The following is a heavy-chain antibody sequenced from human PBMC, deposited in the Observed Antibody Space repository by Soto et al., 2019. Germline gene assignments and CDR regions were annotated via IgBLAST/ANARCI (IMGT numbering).Heavy chain of an antibody. D-gene: IGHD1-1*01. CDR1: GFTFSGYN. J-gene: IGHJ4*02. CDR3: ARDSNWSSDY. CDR2: IKSDSSGI. V-gene: IGHV3-48*02. Sequence: EVQLVESGGGLVQPGGSLRLSCAASGFTFSGYNMNWIRQAPGKGLEWVSCIKSDSSGIWYADSVKGRFTMSRDNAKNSLHLQMNSLRDEDTAVYFCARDSNWSSDYWVQGTLVAVSS.